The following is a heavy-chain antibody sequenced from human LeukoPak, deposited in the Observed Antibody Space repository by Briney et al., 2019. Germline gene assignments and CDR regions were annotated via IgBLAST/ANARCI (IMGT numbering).Heavy chain of an antibody. D-gene: IGHD4-17*01. CDR3: ARAFYGDHGMDV. CDR1: GFTFRTYS. J-gene: IGHJ6*02. Sequence: PGGSLRLSCAASGFTFRTYSMNWVRQAPGKGLEWVSYISSSSSTIHYADSVRGRFTISRDNAKNSLYLQINSPRDEDTAVYYCARAFYGDHGMDVWGQGTTVTVSS. CDR2: ISSSSSTI. V-gene: IGHV3-48*02.